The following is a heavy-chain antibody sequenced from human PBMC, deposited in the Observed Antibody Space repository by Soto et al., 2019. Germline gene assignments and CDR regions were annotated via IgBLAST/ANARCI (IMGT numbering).Heavy chain of an antibody. V-gene: IGHV4-59*01. CDR1: GGSISSYY. J-gene: IGHJ5*02. D-gene: IGHD6-19*01. CDR2: IYYSGST. Sequence: SETLSLTCTVSGGSISSYYWSWIRQPPGKGLEWIGYIYYSGSTNYNPSLKSRVTISVDTSKNQFSLKLSSVTAAGTAVYYCARGSGWDSDYWFDPWGQGTLVTVSS. CDR3: ARGSGWDSDYWFDP.